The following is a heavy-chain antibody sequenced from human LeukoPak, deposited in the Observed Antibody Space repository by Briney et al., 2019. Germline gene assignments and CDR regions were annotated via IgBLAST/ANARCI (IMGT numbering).Heavy chain of an antibody. Sequence: GGSLRLSCAASGFTFSSYEMNWVRQAPGKGLEWVSYISSSGSTIYYADSVKGRFTISRDNAKNSLCLQMNSLRAEDTAVYYCARGYCSGGSCYPIFAFDIWGQGTMVTVSS. V-gene: IGHV3-48*03. CDR3: ARGYCSGGSCYPIFAFDI. CDR2: ISSSGSTI. J-gene: IGHJ3*02. D-gene: IGHD2-15*01. CDR1: GFTFSSYE.